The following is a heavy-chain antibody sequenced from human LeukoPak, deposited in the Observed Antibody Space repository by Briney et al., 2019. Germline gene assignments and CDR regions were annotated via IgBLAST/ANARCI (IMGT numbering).Heavy chain of an antibody. J-gene: IGHJ5*02. CDR2: ISSSSSYI. CDR3: AREYYDFWSGYSGWFDP. D-gene: IGHD3-3*01. Sequence: PGGSLRLSCAASGFTFSSYSMNWVRQAPGKGLEWVSSISSSSSYIYYADSVKGRFTISRDNAKNSLYLQMNSLRAEDTAVYYCAREYYDFWSGYSGWFDPWGQGTLVTVSS. CDR1: GFTFSSYS. V-gene: IGHV3-21*01.